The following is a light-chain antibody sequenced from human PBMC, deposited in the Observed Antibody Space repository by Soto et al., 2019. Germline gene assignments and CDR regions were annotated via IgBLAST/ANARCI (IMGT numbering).Light chain of an antibody. CDR1: QGISGN. CDR2: GSS. V-gene: IGKV3-15*01. Sequence: IEMTQSPATLAVSPGDRATLSCRASQGISGNLAWYQQKPGQASRLLIYGSSTRATGIPARFSGSESGTDFTITISSLQSEDDAVYYCQQYKSWLTWTFGQGTKVEIK. CDR3: QQYKSWLTWT. J-gene: IGKJ1*01.